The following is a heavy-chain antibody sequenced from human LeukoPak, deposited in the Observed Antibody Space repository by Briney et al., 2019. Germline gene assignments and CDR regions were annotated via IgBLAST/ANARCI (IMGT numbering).Heavy chain of an antibody. J-gene: IGHJ4*02. V-gene: IGHV3-30*01. Sequence: GGSLRLSCAASGFTFSSYAMSWVRQAPGKGLEWVAVISYDGSNKYYADSVKGRFTISRDNSKNTLYLQMNSLRAEDTAVYYCARDLLGYCSSTSCYWGQGTLVTVSS. CDR3: ARDLLGYCSSTSCY. CDR2: ISYDGSNK. D-gene: IGHD2-2*01. CDR1: GFTFSSYA.